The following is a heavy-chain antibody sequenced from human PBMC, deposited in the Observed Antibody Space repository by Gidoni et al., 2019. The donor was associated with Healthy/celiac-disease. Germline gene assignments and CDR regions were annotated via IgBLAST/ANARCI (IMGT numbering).Heavy chain of an antibody. Sequence: QVQLVESGGGVVQPGRALRLSCAASGFTFSSYGMHWVRQAPGKGLEWVAVISYDGSNKYYADSVKGRFTISRDNSKNTLYLQMNSLRAEDTAVYYCAKDHICSGGSCSALDYWGQGTLVTVSS. CDR2: ISYDGSNK. D-gene: IGHD2-15*01. V-gene: IGHV3-30*18. CDR1: GFTFSSYG. J-gene: IGHJ4*02. CDR3: AKDHICSGGSCSALDY.